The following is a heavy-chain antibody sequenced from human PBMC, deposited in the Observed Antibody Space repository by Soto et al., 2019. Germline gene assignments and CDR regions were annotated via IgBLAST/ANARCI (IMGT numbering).Heavy chain of an antibody. D-gene: IGHD1-26*01. Sequence: PSETLSLTCTVSGGSISSGGYYWSWIRQHPGTGLEWIGHISYSGSTYYNTSLKSRVTISVDTSKNQFSLKLSSVTAADTAVYYCARVGQGELLPGYYFDYWGQGTLVTAPQ. CDR3: ARVGQGELLPGYYFDY. J-gene: IGHJ4*02. V-gene: IGHV4-31*03. CDR1: GGSISSGGYY. CDR2: ISYSGST.